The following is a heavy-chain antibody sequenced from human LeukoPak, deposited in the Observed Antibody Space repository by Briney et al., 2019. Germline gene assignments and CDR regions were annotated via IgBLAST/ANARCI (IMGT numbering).Heavy chain of an antibody. V-gene: IGHV4-39*01. D-gene: IGHD6-19*01. CDR1: GVSISSSSYY. Sequence: SETLSLTCTVSGVSISSSSYYWGWIRQPPGKGLEWIGSIYYSGSTYYNPSLKSRVTISVDTSKNQFSLKLSSVTAADSAVYYCASSYSSGFFDYWGQGTLVTVSS. CDR2: IYYSGST. J-gene: IGHJ4*02. CDR3: ASSYSSGFFDY.